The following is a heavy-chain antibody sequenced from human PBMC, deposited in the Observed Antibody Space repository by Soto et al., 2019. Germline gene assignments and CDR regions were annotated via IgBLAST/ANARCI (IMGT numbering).Heavy chain of an antibody. CDR2: ISAYNGNT. CDR1: GYTFTSYG. V-gene: IGHV1-18*01. D-gene: IGHD6-19*01. CDR3: AREAEDVVAGNDDAFDI. J-gene: IGHJ3*02. Sequence: ASVKVSCKASGYTFTSYGISWVRQAPGQGLEWMGWISAYNGNTNYAQKLQGRVTMTTDTSTSTAYMELRSLRSDDTAVYYCAREAEDVVAGNDDAFDIWGQGTMVTVSS.